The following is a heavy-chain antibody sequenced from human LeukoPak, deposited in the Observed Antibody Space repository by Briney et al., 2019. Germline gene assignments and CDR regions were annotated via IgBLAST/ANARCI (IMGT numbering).Heavy chain of an antibody. V-gene: IGHV4-38-2*02. D-gene: IGHD2-15*01. CDR1: GFFISNGYY. J-gene: IGHJ5*02. CDR2: IKHSGST. CDR3: ARRISGAWFDP. Sequence: SETLSLTCSVSGFFISNGYYWGWIRQPPGKGLDWIGIIKHSGSTYYNPSLKSRVTMSVDTSKNQFSLKLSSVTAADTALYYCARRISGAWFDPWGQGTLVTVSS.